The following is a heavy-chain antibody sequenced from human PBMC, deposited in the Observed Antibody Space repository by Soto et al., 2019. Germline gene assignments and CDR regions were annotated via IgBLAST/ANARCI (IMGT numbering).Heavy chain of an antibody. Sequence: PSEPLSLTCTVSGGSIKVGGYYWGWIRQPPGKGLEWVATIYYSGTTYYNPSLKSRLTISLDTSRNQFSLDLTSVTAADTAVYYCARLAYSHYSTWGQGTLVTVSS. CDR3: ARLAYSHYST. CDR2: IYYSGTT. CDR1: GGSIKVGGYY. V-gene: IGHV4-39*01. J-gene: IGHJ4*02. D-gene: IGHD5-12*01.